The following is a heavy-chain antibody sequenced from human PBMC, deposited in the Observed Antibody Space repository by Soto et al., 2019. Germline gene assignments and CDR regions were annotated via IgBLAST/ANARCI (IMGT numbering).Heavy chain of an antibody. J-gene: IGHJ4*02. Sequence: GAPVKVSCKASGYTFTSYDINWVRQATGQGLEWMGWMNPNSGNTGYAQKFQGRVTMTRDTSISTAYMELSRLRSDDTAVYYCARVNLVVVASTREYYFAYWRQGTLVTVSP. CDR1: GYTFTSYD. D-gene: IGHD2-15*01. CDR3: ARVNLVVVASTREYYFAY. CDR2: MNPNSGNT. V-gene: IGHV1-8*01.